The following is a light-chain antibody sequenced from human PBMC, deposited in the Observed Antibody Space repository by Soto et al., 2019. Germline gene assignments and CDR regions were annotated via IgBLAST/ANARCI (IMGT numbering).Light chain of an antibody. CDR3: SSYTGSSTLV. V-gene: IGLV2-14*01. CDR1: SSDVGAYNY. J-gene: IGLJ2*01. Sequence: QSALTQPASVSGSPGQSITISCTGTSSDVGAYNYVSWYQQHPGKAPKLMISEVSNRPSGVSNRFSASKSGNTASLTISGLQPEDEADYYCSSYTGSSTLVFGGGTQLTVL. CDR2: EVS.